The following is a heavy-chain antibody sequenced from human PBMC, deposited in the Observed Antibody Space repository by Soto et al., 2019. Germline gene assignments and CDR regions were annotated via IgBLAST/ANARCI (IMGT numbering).Heavy chain of an antibody. CDR1: GGSISSGGYY. Sequence: QVQLQESGPGLVKPSQTLSLTCTVSGGSISSGGYYWSWIRQHPGKGLEWIGYIYYSGSTYYNPSLKSRVTISVDTSKNQFSLKLSSVTAADTAVYYCARDVGWSVVNQNTATSWFDPWGQGTLVTVSS. J-gene: IGHJ5*02. CDR2: IYYSGST. D-gene: IGHD3-16*01. CDR3: ARDVGWSVVNQNTATSWFDP. V-gene: IGHV4-31*03.